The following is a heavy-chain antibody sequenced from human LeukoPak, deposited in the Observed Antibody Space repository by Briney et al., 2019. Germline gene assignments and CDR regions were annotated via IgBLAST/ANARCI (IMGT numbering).Heavy chain of an antibody. J-gene: IGHJ4*02. CDR1: GLTFSSYR. V-gene: IGHV4-4*02. Sequence: GSLRLSCAASGLTFSSYRMNWVRQAPGKGLEWIGEIYHSGSTNYNPSLKSRVTISVDTSKNQFSLKLSSVTAADTAVYYCAREELNIVATYDDYWGQGTLVTVSS. D-gene: IGHD5-12*01. CDR2: IYHSGST. CDR3: AREELNIVATYDDY.